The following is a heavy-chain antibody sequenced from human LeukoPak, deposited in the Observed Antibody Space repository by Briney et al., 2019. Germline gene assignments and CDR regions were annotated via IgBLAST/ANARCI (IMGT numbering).Heavy chain of an antibody. J-gene: IGHJ5*02. CDR2: INPNSGGT. V-gene: IGHV1-2*06. CDR3: ARVSSPLQYNWFDP. D-gene: IGHD1-14*01. CDR1: GYTFTGYY. Sequence: ASVKVSCKASGYTFTGYYMHWVRQAPGQGLEWMGRINPNSGGTNYAQKFQGRVTMTRDTSISTAYMELSRLRSDDTAVYYCARVSSPLQYNWFDPWGQGTLVAVSS.